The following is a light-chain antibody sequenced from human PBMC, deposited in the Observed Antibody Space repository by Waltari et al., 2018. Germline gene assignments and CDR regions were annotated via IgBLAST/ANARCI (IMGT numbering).Light chain of an antibody. CDR2: DDY. Sequence: SYVLTQPPSVSVAPGKTARITCGGNKIASNRVHWDQQRPGQAPVLVVNDDYDRPSGIPERFSGVKSGNTATLTISGVEAGDEADYSCQVWDGSSDHYVFGTGTKVTVL. V-gene: IGLV3-21*03. J-gene: IGLJ1*01. CDR3: QVWDGSSDHYV. CDR1: KIASNR.